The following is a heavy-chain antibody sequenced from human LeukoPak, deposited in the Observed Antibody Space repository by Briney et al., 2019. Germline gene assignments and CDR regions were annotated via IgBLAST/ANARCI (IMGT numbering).Heavy chain of an antibody. CDR3: AEADRKSGLLLWNYYGMDV. Sequence: GGSLSLSCAASGFTFSSFGMQWLRQAPGKGLEWVAFIRTDGSNKYYADSVKGRFTISRDNSKNTLYLQMNSLRADDTAVDYCAEADRKSGLLLWNYYGMDVWGQGTTVTVSS. D-gene: IGHD2-15*01. V-gene: IGHV3-30*02. CDR1: GFTFSSFG. J-gene: IGHJ6*02. CDR2: IRTDGSNK.